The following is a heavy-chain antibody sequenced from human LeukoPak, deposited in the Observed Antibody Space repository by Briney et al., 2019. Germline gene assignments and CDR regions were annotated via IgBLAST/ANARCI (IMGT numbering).Heavy chain of an antibody. CDR1: GFTFDTYG. D-gene: IGHD5-18*01. CDR3: GKTTVGYSSGQKPAWPVDY. Sequence: GGSLRLSCAASGFTFDTYGMSWVRQAPGKGLEWVAGIFGSGGSPHYADPVKGRFTISRDNSRNTVYLQINSLRAEDTAVYYCGKTTVGYSSGQKPAWPVDYWGQGTLVTVSS. CDR2: IFGSGGSP. J-gene: IGHJ4*02. V-gene: IGHV3-23*01.